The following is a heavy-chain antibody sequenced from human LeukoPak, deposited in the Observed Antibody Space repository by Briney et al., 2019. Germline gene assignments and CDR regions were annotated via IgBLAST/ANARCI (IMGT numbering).Heavy chain of an antibody. D-gene: IGHD2-2*01. J-gene: IGHJ4*02. CDR2: INSDGSWT. CDR3: VSFYETY. CDR1: GNYW. V-gene: IGHV3-74*01. Sequence: GGSLRLSCAASGNYWMHWVRQAPGKGLVWVPHINSDGSWTSYADPVKGRFTISKDNAKNTVYLQMNNLRAEGTAVYYCVSFYETYWGRGTLVTVSS.